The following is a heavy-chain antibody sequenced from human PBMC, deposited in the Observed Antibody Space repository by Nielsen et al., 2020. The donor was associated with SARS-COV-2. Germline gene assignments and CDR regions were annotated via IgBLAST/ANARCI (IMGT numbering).Heavy chain of an antibody. CDR3: ASRPYYYGSALLDV. V-gene: IGHV4-34*01. D-gene: IGHD3-10*01. Sequence: WIRQPPGKGLEWIGESNLSGSTNFNPSLKSRVTISVDTSKKQFSLKLSSVTAADTAVYYCASRPYYYGSALLDVWGKGTTVTVSS. J-gene: IGHJ6*04. CDR2: SNLSGST.